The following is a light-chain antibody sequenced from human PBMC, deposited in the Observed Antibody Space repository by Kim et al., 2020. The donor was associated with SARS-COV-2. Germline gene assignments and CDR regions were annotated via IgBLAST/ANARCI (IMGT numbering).Light chain of an antibody. CDR1: QSVSSH. CDR3: QQYYGWPLT. Sequence: VAPGERATLSCRARQSVSSHLAWYQQNPGQAPRLLIYDASTRATGLPARFSGSGSGTEFTLTISSLQSEDFAVYYCQQYYGWPLTFGGGTKVDIK. J-gene: IGKJ4*01. CDR2: DAS. V-gene: IGKV3-15*01.